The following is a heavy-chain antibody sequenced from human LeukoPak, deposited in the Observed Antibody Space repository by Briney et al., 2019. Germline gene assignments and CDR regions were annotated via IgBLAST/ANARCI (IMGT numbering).Heavy chain of an antibody. CDR3: ASGYSSSSLLDY. V-gene: IGHV1-69*04. Sequence: SVKVSCKASGGTFSSYAISWVRQAPGQGLEWMGRIIPILGIANYAQKFQGRVTNTADKSTSTAYMELSSLRSEDTAVYYCASGYSSSSLLDYWGQGTLVTVSS. J-gene: IGHJ4*02. CDR2: IIPILGIA. CDR1: GGTFSSYA. D-gene: IGHD6-6*01.